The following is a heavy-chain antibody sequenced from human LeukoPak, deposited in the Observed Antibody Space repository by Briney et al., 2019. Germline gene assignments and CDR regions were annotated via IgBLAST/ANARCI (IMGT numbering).Heavy chain of an antibody. Sequence: ASVKVSCKASGYTFTGYYMHWVRQAPGQGLEWMGWINPNSGGTNYAQKFQGRVTMTRDTSISTAYVELSRLRSDDTAVYYCARGRQFLEWLLSGSYYYGMDVWGQGTTVTVSS. CDR1: GYTFTGYY. J-gene: IGHJ6*02. CDR3: ARGRQFLEWLLSGSYYYGMDV. V-gene: IGHV1-2*02. D-gene: IGHD3-3*01. CDR2: INPNSGGT.